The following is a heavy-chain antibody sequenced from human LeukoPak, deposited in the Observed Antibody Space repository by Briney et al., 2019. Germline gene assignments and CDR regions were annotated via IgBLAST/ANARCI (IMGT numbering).Heavy chain of an antibody. D-gene: IGHD6-19*01. Sequence: ASVTVSCKASGYTFISSGISWVRHAPGQGLEWMGWISAYNGNTNYAQKLQGRVTMTTDTSTSTAYMELRRLRSDDTAVYYCARSVAVAVFDYWGQGTLVTVSS. CDR1: GYTFISSG. CDR3: ARSVAVAVFDY. J-gene: IGHJ4*02. CDR2: ISAYNGNT. V-gene: IGHV1-18*01.